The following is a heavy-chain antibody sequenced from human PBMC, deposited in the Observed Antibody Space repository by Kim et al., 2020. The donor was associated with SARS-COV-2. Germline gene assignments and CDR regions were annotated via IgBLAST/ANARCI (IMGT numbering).Heavy chain of an antibody. D-gene: IGHD3-22*01. CDR3: ARDSPYYYDSSGYYYHDY. CDR2: ISSSSSYI. V-gene: IGHV3-21*01. Sequence: GGSLRLSCAASGFTFSSYSMNWVRQAPGKGLEWVSSISSSSSYIYYADSVKGRFTISRDNAKNSLYLQMNSLRAEDTAVYYCARDSPYYYDSSGYYYHDYWGQGTLVTVSS. J-gene: IGHJ4*02. CDR1: GFTFSSYS.